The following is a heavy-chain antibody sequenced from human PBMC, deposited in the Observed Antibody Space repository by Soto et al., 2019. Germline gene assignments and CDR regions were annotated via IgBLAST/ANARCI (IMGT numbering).Heavy chain of an antibody. J-gene: IGHJ4*02. V-gene: IGHV3-43*01. Sequence: EVQLVVSGGLVVRPGGSLRLSCAGSGFTFDDHTMHWVRQAPGKGLEWVSLITWDAGSAFYADSVRGRFTISRDNSKNSLYLQMNRLRTEDSALYYCAKEKDRIFDYWGRGTQVTVSS. CDR1: GFTFDDHT. CDR2: ITWDAGSA. CDR3: AKEKDRIFDY.